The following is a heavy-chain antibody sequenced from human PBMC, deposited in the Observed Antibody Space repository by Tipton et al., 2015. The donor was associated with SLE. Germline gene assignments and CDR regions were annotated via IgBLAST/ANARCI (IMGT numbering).Heavy chain of an antibody. Sequence: TLSLTCAVSGGSLTSGGYSWTWIRQSPGKGLEWIGYIYHSGTTYYNPSLESRVTMSIDMSKNQFSLRLNSVTAADTALYYCARGEADVLHIWGQGTVVSISS. CDR3: ARGEADVLHI. CDR1: GGSLTSGGYS. CDR2: IYHSGTT. V-gene: IGHV4-30-2*06. J-gene: IGHJ3*02.